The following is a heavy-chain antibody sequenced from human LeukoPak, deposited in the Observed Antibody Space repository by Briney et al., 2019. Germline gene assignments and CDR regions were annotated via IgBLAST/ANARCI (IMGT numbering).Heavy chain of an antibody. CDR3: ARAFTGSGSYYKYETPEAFDY. V-gene: IGHV3-7*03. CDR1: GFTFSSYW. J-gene: IGHJ4*02. D-gene: IGHD3-10*01. Sequence: GGSLRLSCAASGFTFSSYWMSWVRQAPGKGLEWVANIKQDGGENYYVDSVKGRFTISRDNAKNSLYLQMNSLRAEDTAVYYCARAFTGSGSYYKYETPEAFDYWGQGTLVTVSS. CDR2: IKQDGGEN.